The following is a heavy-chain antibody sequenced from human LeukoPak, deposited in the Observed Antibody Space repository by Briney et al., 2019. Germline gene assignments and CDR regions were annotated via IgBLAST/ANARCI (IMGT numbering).Heavy chain of an antibody. CDR3: ARDRYYGTFDP. CDR1: GYTFTCFY. D-gene: IGHD3-16*01. Sequence: ASVKVSCKASGYTFTCFYIHWVRQAPGQGVEWMGWITPNSGDTNYAQKFQGRVAMTRDTSISTAYMELNRLTSNDTAVYYCARDRYYGTFDPWGQGTLVTVSS. CDR2: ITPNSGDT. V-gene: IGHV1-2*02. J-gene: IGHJ5*02.